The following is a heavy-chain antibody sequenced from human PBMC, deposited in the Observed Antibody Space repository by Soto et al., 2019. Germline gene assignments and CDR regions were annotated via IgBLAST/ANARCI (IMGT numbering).Heavy chain of an antibody. Sequence: SETLSLTCAVSGGSISSGGYSWSWIRQPPGKGLEWIGYIYHSGSTYYNPSLKSRVTISRDNAKNSLYLQMNSLRAEDTAVYYCARVGGFDWLLYDAFDIWGQGTMVTVSS. CDR2: IYHSGST. J-gene: IGHJ3*02. CDR1: GGSISSGGYS. CDR3: ARVGGFDWLLYDAFDI. D-gene: IGHD3-9*01. V-gene: IGHV4-30-2*01.